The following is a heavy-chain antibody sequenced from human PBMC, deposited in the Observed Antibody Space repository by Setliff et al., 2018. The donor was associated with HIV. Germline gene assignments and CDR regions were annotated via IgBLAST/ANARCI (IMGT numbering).Heavy chain of an antibody. CDR1: GDTFTTYV. D-gene: IGHD3-22*01. Sequence: VASVKVSCKGSGDTFTTYVVSWVRQAPGQGLEWMGGRSPIFSTTNYAQKFQGRVTITTDESTSRAYMELSSLRSEDTAVYYCAITSRGYSLQRGGAFDIWGQGTLVT. J-gene: IGHJ3*02. CDR2: RSPIFSTT. V-gene: IGHV1-69*05. CDR3: AITSRGYSLQRGGAFDI.